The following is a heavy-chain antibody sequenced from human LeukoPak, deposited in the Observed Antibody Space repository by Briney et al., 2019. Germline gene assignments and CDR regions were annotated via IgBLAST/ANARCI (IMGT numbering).Heavy chain of an antibody. CDR2: IGGGRAGS. Sequence: PGGSLRLSCAASGFTFNTYAMSWVRQAPGKGLEWVSSIGGGRAGSYYADSVKGRFSISRDNSRNTLYLQMNNVRVEDTAMYYCAKGFAAGVTNWGQGILVTVSS. D-gene: IGHD2-21*02. CDR1: GFTFNTYA. CDR3: AKGFAAGVTN. V-gene: IGHV3-23*01. J-gene: IGHJ1*01.